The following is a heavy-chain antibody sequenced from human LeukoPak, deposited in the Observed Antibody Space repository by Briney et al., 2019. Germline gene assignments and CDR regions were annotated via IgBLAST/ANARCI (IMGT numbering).Heavy chain of an antibody. CDR1: GFTFSGSA. Sequence: PGGSLRLSCAASGFTFSGSAMHWVRQASGKGLEWVGRIRSKANSYATAYAASVKGRFTISRDDSKNTAYLQMNSLKTEDTAVYYCTRDQGPDYAPLGSATHAYWGQGTQVVVSS. D-gene: IGHD4/OR15-4a*01. V-gene: IGHV3-73*01. J-gene: IGHJ4*02. CDR2: IRSKANSYAT. CDR3: TRDQGPDYAPLGSATHAY.